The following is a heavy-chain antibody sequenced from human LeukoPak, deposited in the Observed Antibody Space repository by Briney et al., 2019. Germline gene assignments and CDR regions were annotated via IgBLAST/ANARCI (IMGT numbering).Heavy chain of an antibody. CDR3: AKDYYYDSSGYYSFDY. Sequence: PGGSLRLSCAASGFTFSSYAMSWVRQAPGKGLEWVSAISGSGGSTYYTDSVKGRFTISRDNSKNTLYLQMNSLRAEDTAVYYCAKDYYYDSSGYYSFDYSGQGTLVTVSS. CDR1: GFTFSSYA. CDR2: ISGSGGST. J-gene: IGHJ4*02. V-gene: IGHV3-23*01. D-gene: IGHD3-22*01.